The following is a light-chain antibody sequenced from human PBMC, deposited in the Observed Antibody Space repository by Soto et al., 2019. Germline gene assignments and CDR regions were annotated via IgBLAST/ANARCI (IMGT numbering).Light chain of an antibody. J-gene: IGKJ3*01. V-gene: IGKV3-15*01. Sequence: EILMTQSPATLSVSPGERATLSCRASQSLSRNLAWYQQKPGQAPRLLIYGASTRASGIPPRFSGVWSGTEFTPTISTLQSEDFALYSCQPYNDWPPAFTFGPGTKVDL. CDR1: QSLSRN. CDR3: QPYNDWPPAFT. CDR2: GAS.